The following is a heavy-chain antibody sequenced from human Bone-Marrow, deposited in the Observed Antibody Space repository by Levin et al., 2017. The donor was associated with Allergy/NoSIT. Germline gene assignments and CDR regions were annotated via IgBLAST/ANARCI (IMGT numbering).Heavy chain of an antibody. CDR3: ATTHRSSWYLPLV. CDR1: GYSFTSYW. CDR2: IDPSDSYT. Sequence: AASVKVSCKDSGYSFTSYWISWVRQMPGKGLEWMGRIDPSDSYTNYSPSFQGHVTISADKSISTAYLQWSSLKASDTAMYYCATTHRSSWYLPLVWGKGTTVSVSS. V-gene: IGHV5-10-1*01. D-gene: IGHD6-13*01. J-gene: IGHJ6*04.